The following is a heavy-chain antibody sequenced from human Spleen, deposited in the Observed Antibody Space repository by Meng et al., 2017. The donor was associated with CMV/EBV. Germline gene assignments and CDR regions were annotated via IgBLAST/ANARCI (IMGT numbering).Heavy chain of an antibody. CDR3: ARVYYDFWSGYGNWFDP. CDR2: IYTSGST. V-gene: IGHV4-61*02. J-gene: IGHJ5*02. Sequence: LRLSCNVSGDSSSSSSYSWGWIRQPAGKGLEWIGRIYTSGSTNYNPSLKSRVTMSVDTSKNQFSLKLSSLTAADTAVYYCARVYYDFWSGYGNWFDPWGQGTLVTVSS. CDR1: GDSSSSSSYS. D-gene: IGHD3-3*01.